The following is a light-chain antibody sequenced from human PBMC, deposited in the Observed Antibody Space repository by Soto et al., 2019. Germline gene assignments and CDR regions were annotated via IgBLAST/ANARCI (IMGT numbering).Light chain of an antibody. V-gene: IGLV1-51*01. J-gene: IGLJ2*01. Sequence: QSVLTQPPSVSAAPGQKVTISCSGSSSNIGNNYVSRYQQLPGTAPNLLIYDNNKRPSGIPDRFSGSKSGTSATLGITGLQTGDEADYYCGTWDSSLSAVVFGGGTKLTVL. CDR3: GTWDSSLSAVV. CDR2: DNN. CDR1: SSNIGNNY.